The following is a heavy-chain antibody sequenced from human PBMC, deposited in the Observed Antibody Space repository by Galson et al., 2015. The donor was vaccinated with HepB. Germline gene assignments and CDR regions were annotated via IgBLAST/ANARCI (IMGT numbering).Heavy chain of an antibody. D-gene: IGHD5-12*01. CDR2: ISYDGGNK. V-gene: IGHV3-30*04. CDR1: GFTFSSFA. J-gene: IGHJ4*02. CDR3: AREDILTSGALDY. Sequence: SLRLSCAASGFTFSSFALHWVRQAPGKGLEWVSVISYDGGNKFYADSVRGRFTISRDNSKNTVNLEMDSLRPDDTAVYYCAREDILTSGALDYWGQGTLVSVYS.